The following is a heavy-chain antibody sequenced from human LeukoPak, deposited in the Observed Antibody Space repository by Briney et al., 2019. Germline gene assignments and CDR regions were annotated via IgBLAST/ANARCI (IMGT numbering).Heavy chain of an antibody. J-gene: IGHJ6*04. CDR1: GYTFTSYG. CDR2: ISAYNGNT. CDR3: ARDLGASGYGRYYYYGMDV. D-gene: IGHD5-12*01. Sequence: ASVKVSCKASGYTFTSYGISWVRQAPGQGLEWMGWISAYNGNTNYAQKLQGRVTMTTDTSTSTAYMELRSLRSDDTAVYYCARDLGASGYGRYYYYGMDVWGKGTTVTVSS. V-gene: IGHV1-18*04.